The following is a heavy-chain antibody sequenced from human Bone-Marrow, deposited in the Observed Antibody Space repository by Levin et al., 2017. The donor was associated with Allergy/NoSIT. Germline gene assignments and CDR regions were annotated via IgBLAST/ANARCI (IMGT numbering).Heavy chain of an antibody. J-gene: IGHJ4*02. CDR3: AKDPLGIQLWFSTPPPPTHLDQ. CDR1: GFTFSYYA. D-gene: IGHD5-18*01. V-gene: IGHV3-23*01. Sequence: QAGGSLRLSCAASGFTFSYYAMTWVRQAPGKGLEWVSTTFGHDGITFYADSVKGRFTVSRDNSKNTLYLQMNSLRAEDTAVYYCAKDPLGIQLWFSTPPPPTHLDQWGQGTLVTVSS. CDR2: TFGHDGIT.